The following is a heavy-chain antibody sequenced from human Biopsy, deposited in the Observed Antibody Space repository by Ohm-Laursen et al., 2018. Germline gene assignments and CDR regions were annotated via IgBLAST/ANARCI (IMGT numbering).Heavy chain of an antibody. CDR2: VYYSGTT. Sequence: TLSLTCTVSGGSVSDSFHFWSWIRPPPGKGLEWIGDVYYSGTTNYNPSLKSRLTISVDTSKNQFSLNLNSVTAADTAVYFCARDVKRYCSGTSCYSGYFGMDVWGQGTTVTVS. V-gene: IGHV4-61*01. CDR1: GGSVSDSFHF. CDR3: ARDVKRYCSGTSCYSGYFGMDV. D-gene: IGHD2-2*01. J-gene: IGHJ6*02.